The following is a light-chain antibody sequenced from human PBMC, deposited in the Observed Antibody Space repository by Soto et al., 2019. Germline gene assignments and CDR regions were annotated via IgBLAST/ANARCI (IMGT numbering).Light chain of an antibody. CDR1: ESLFGF. CDR2: GVS. Sequence: EIVLTQSPATLSVSPGDRVTLSCRASESLFGFLAWYQQKPGQAPMLLIYGVSTRATGIPARFSGGGSATDFTLTISSLQSEDSAVYFCQSYNDWPFASGLGTRLEI. J-gene: IGKJ2*01. V-gene: IGKV3-15*01. CDR3: QSYNDWPFA.